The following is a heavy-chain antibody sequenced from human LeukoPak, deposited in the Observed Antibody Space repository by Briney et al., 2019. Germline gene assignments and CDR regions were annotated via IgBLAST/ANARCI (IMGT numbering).Heavy chain of an antibody. J-gene: IGHJ6*02. CDR3: ARVPLNPYYYYYYGMDV. CDR2: INHRGST. CDR1: GGSFSGYY. V-gene: IGHV4-34*01. D-gene: IGHD1-14*01. Sequence: PSETLSLTCAVYGGSFSGYYWSWIRQPPGKGLEWIGEINHRGSTNYNPSLKSRVTISVDTSKNQFSLKLSSVTAADTAVYYCARVPLNPYYYYYYGMDVWGQGTTATVSS.